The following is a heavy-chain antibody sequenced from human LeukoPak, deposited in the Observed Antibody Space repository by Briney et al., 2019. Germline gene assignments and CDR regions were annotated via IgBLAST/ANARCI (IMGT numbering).Heavy chain of an antibody. CDR1: GYSFTSYW. CDR2: IYPGDSDT. Sequence: GESLKISCKGSGYSFTSYWIGWVRQMPGKGLEWMGIIYPGDSDTRYSPSFQGQVTISADKSISTAYLQWSSLKASDTAMYYCARRGRVSGYYDSSGYYSLDDYWGQGTLVTVSS. V-gene: IGHV5-51*01. D-gene: IGHD3-22*01. CDR3: ARRGRVSGYYDSSGYYSLDDY. J-gene: IGHJ4*02.